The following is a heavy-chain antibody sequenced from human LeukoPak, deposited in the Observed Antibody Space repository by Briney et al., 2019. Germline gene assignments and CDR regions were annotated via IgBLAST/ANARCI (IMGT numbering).Heavy chain of an antibody. CDR2: IKQDGSQE. CDR1: RFTLSTYW. V-gene: IGHV3-7*01. Sequence: GGSLRLSCAASRFTLSTYWMSWVRQAPGKGLEWVAHIKQDGSQEYYVDSVKGRFTISRDSAKNSLYLQMNSLRAEDTAVYYCARGGVFGRLGYWGQGTLVTVSS. CDR3: ARGGVFGRLGY. D-gene: IGHD3-10*01. J-gene: IGHJ4*02.